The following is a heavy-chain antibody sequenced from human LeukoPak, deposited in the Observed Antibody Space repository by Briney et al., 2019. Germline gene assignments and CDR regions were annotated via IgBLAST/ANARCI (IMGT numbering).Heavy chain of an antibody. CDR2: INPSGGST. CDR1: GYTFTSYY. J-gene: IGHJ6*03. Sequence: WASVKVSCKASGYTFTSYYMHWVRQAPGQGLEWMGIINPSGGSTSYAQKFQGRVTMTRDMSTSTVYMELSSLRSEDTAVYYCARDVFGDYVSMDVWGKGTTVTVSS. D-gene: IGHD4-17*01. CDR3: ARDVFGDYVSMDV. V-gene: IGHV1-46*01.